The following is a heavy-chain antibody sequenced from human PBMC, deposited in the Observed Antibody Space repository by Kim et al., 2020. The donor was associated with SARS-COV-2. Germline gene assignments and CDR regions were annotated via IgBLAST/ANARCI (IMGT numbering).Heavy chain of an antibody. CDR3: ARGCRIAVAGTRARYFDL. D-gene: IGHD6-19*01. V-gene: IGHV4-34*01. Sequence: KSRVTISVDTSKNQFYLKLSSVTAADTAVYYCARGCRIAVAGTRARYFDLWGRGTLVTVSS. J-gene: IGHJ2*01.